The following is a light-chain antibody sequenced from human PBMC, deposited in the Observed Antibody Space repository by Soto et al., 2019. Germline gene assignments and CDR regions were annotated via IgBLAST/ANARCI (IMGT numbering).Light chain of an antibody. CDR1: SSNIGACYD. Sequence: QSVLTQPPSVSGAPGQRVTISCTGSSSNIGACYDVHWFPQVLGTAPKLLIHGNSNRPSGVPDRFSGSKSGTSASLAITGLQAEDEADYYCQSYDNSLSGYVFGTGTQLTVL. V-gene: IGLV1-40*01. CDR2: GNS. CDR3: QSYDNSLSGYV. J-gene: IGLJ1*01.